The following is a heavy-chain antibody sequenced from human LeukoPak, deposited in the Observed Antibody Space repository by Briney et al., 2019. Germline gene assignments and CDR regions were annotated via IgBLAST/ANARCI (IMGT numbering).Heavy chain of an antibody. V-gene: IGHV1-2*02. D-gene: IGHD3-22*01. J-gene: IGHJ5*02. Sequence: ASVKVSCKASGYTFTSYYMHWVRQAPGQGLEWMGWINPNSGGTNYAQKFQGRVTMTRDTSISTAYMELSRLRSDDTAVYYCARDMGYYFDSSGYLNWFDPWGQGTLVTVSS. CDR2: INPNSGGT. CDR3: ARDMGYYFDSSGYLNWFDP. CDR1: GYTFTSYY.